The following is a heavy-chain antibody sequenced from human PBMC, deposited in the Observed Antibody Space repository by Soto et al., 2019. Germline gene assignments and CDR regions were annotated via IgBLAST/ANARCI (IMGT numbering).Heavy chain of an antibody. CDR3: ARARLSSSSWYKWAFDP. CDR2: IGDDGTLK. V-gene: IGHV3-74*01. J-gene: IGHJ5*02. D-gene: IGHD6-13*01. CDR1: GFTFGSYW. Sequence: EVQLVESGGGLVQPGGSLRLSCAASGFTFGSYWMHWVRQVPGKGLVWVSRIGDDGTLKDYADPVKGRFTISRDNAKNTLYLQMNSLSVEDTAVYFCARARLSSSSWYKWAFDPWCQGTQVIVSS.